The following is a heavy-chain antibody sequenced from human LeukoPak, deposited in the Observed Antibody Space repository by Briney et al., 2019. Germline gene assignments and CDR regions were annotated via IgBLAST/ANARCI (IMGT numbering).Heavy chain of an antibody. CDR1: GFTFSNAW. CDR3: TTDLIFAGA. D-gene: IGHD3-10*01. Sequence: GGSLRLSCAASGFTFSNAWMSWVRQAPGKGLEWVGPIKSKTDGGTTDYAAPVKGRFTISRDDSKNTLYLQMNSLKTEDTAVYYCTTDLIFAGAWGQGTLVTVSS. V-gene: IGHV3-15*01. CDR2: IKSKTDGGTT. J-gene: IGHJ5*02.